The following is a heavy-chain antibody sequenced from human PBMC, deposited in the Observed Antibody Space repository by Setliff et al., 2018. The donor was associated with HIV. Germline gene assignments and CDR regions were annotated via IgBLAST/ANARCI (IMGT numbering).Heavy chain of an antibody. Sequence: SVKVSCKASGGTFSSYAISWVRQAPGGLEWMGGIIPIFGTANYAQKFQSRVTITADESAGTAYMELSSLRSDDTAVYYCARDSKIAVAGGDYYYMDVWGKGTTVTVSS. V-gene: IGHV1-69*13. CDR1: GGTFSSYA. J-gene: IGHJ6*03. CDR3: ARDSKIAVAGGDYYYMDV. D-gene: IGHD6-19*01. CDR2: IIPIFGTA.